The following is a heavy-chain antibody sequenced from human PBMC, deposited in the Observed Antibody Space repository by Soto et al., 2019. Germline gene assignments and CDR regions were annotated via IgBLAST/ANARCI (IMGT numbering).Heavy chain of an antibody. CDR3: AVTAMSTMHCDF. V-gene: IGHV4-30-4*01. D-gene: IGHD5-18*01. CDR1: GGSISSGDYY. J-gene: IGHJ4*02. Sequence: SETLSLTCTVSGGSISSGDYYWSWIRQPPGKGLEWIGYIYYSGSTYYNPSLKSQVTISVDTSKNQFSLKLSSVTAADTAVYYCAVTAMSTMHCDFWGQGTLVTSPQ. CDR2: IYYSGST.